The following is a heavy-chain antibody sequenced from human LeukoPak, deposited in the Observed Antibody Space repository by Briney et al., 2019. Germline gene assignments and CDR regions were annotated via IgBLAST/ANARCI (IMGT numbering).Heavy chain of an antibody. D-gene: IGHD3-22*01. J-gene: IGHJ4*02. Sequence: SVKVSCEASGGTFSSYAISWVRQAPGQGLEWMGGIIPIFGTANYAQKCQGRVTITTDESTSTAYMELSSLRSEDTAVYYCARVGSSGSNYWGQGTLVTVSS. CDR3: ARVGSSGSNY. V-gene: IGHV1-69*05. CDR1: GGTFSSYA. CDR2: IIPIFGTA.